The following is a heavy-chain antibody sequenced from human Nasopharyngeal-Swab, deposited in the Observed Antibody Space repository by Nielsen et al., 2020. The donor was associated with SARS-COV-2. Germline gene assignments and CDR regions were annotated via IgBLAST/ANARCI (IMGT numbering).Heavy chain of an antibody. D-gene: IGHD4-23*01. CDR3: ARGSPPANYGGNSGFDY. Sequence: GESLKISCAASGFTFSSYGMHWVHQAPGKGLEWVAVIWYDGTNQYYADSVKGRFTISRDDSKNTLYLQMNSLRAEDTAVYYCARGSPPANYGGNSGFDYWGQGTLVTVSS. CDR2: IWYDGTNQ. V-gene: IGHV3-33*08. J-gene: IGHJ4*02. CDR1: GFTFSSYG.